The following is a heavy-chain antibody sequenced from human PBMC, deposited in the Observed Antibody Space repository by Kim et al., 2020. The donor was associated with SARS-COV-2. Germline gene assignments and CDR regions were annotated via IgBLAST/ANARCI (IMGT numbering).Heavy chain of an antibody. CDR1: GYTFTSYD. D-gene: IGHD6-13*01. V-gene: IGHV1-8*01. CDR2: MNPNSGNT. CDR3: AVRGAAAAEYGMDV. Sequence: ASVKVSCKASGYTFTSYDINWVRQATGQGLEWMGWMNPNSGNTDYAQKFQGRVTMTRNTSISTAYMELSSLRSEDTAVYYCAVRGAAAAEYGMDVWGKGTTVTVSS. J-gene: IGHJ6*04.